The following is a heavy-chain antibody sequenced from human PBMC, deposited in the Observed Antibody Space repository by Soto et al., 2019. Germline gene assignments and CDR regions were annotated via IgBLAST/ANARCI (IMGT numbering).Heavy chain of an antibody. CDR3: ARLRRYYGSGSYFGFDNWFDP. J-gene: IGHJ5*02. CDR2: IYPGDSDT. D-gene: IGHD3-10*01. V-gene: IGHV5-51*01. Sequence: GESRKISCKGSGYSFTSYWIGWVRQMPGKGLEWMGIIYPGDSDTRYSPSFQGQLTISADKSISTAYLQGSSLKASDTAMYYCARLRRYYGSGSYFGFDNWFDPWGQGTLVTVSS. CDR1: GYSFTSYW.